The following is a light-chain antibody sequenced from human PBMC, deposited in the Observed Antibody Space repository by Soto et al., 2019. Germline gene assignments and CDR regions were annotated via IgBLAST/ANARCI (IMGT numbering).Light chain of an antibody. CDR2: GNS. V-gene: IGLV1-40*01. CDR1: SSNIGAGYG. CDR3: QCYHRRLRGWV. Sequence: QYVLAQPPSVSGAPGQRVTISCTGSSSNIGAGYGVHWYQQLPGTAPKLLIYGNSNRPSGVPDRFSGSKSGTSASLAITGLQAGEDADYLCQCYHRRLRGWVFGGGIKRTVL. J-gene: IGLJ3*02.